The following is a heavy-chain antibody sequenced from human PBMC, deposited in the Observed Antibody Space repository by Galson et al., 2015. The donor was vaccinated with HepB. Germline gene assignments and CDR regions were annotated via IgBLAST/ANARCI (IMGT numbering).Heavy chain of an antibody. V-gene: IGHV3-33*01. J-gene: IGHJ6*02. D-gene: IGHD3-22*01. CDR2: IWYDGSNK. CDR1: GFTFSSYG. Sequence: SLRLSCAASGFTFSSYGMHWVRQAPGKGLEWVAVIWYDGSNKYYADSVKGRFTISRDNSKNTLYLQMNSLRAEDTAVYYCARGRDPITITMIEGYYYGMDVWGQGTTVTVSS. CDR3: ARGRDPITITMIEGYYYGMDV.